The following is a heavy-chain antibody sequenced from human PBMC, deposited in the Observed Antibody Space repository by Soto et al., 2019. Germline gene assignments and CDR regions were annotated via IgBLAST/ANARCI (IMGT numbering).Heavy chain of an antibody. CDR3: AREDSTKSTDY. CDR1: GGSISSYY. J-gene: IGHJ4*02. CDR2: IYYSGST. Sequence: WETLSLTCTVSGGSISSYYWSWIRQPPGKGLEWIGYIYYSGSTNYNPSLKSRVTISVDTSKNQFSLKLSSVTAADTAVYYCAREDSTKSTDYWGQGTLVTVSS. D-gene: IGHD2-8*01. V-gene: IGHV4-59*01.